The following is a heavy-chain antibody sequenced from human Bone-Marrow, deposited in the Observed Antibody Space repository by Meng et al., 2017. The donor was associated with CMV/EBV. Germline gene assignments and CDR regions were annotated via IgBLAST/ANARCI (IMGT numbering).Heavy chain of an antibody. V-gene: IGHV1-69*10. CDR1: GGTFSSYA. Sequence: SSVKVSCKASGGTFSSYAISWVRQAPGQGLEWMGGIIPILGIANYAQKFQGRVTITADKSTSTAYMELSSLRSEDTAVYYCASDPGYNNYYGMDVWGQGTTVTVSS. CDR3: ASDPGYNNYYGMDV. J-gene: IGHJ6*02. CDR2: IIPILGIA.